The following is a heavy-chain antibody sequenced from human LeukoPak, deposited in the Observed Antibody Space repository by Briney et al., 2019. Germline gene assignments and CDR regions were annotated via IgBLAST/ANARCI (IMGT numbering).Heavy chain of an antibody. V-gene: IGHV3-7*01. CDR1: GFTFGSYW. J-gene: IGHJ4*02. D-gene: IGHD3-10*01. Sequence: GGSLRLSCAASGFTFGSYWMSWVRQAPGKGLEWVANIKQDGSEKYYVDSVKGRFTISRDNAKNSLYLQMNSLRAEDTAVYYCARGAYGPGGDYWGQGTLVTVSS. CDR3: ARGAYGPGGDY. CDR2: IKQDGSEK.